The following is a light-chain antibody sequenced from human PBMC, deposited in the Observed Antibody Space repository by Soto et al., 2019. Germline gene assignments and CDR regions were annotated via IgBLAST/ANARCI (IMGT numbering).Light chain of an antibody. CDR2: AAS. J-gene: IGKJ1*01. CDR1: QSISSY. V-gene: IGKV1-39*01. CDR3: QQSSSTPRT. Sequence: DIQMTQSPSSLSASVGDRVTITCRASQSISSYLNWYQQKPGNAPKLLIYAASTLQTGVPSRFSGIGSGTDFNLTISSLQPEDFATYYCQQSSSTPRTFGQGTKVDI.